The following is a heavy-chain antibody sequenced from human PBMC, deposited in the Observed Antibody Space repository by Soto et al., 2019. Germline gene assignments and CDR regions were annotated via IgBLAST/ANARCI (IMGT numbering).Heavy chain of an antibody. CDR3: ARAFDDSSGYWALH. J-gene: IGHJ4*02. CDR1: GYTFTTSY. Sequence: ASVKVSCKAHGYTFTTSYVNWVRQAPGQGLEWMGWISAYNGNTNYAQKLQGRVTMTTDTSTSTAYMELRSLRSDDTAVYYCARAFDDSSGYWALHWGQGTLVTVSS. CDR2: ISAYNGNT. V-gene: IGHV1-18*04. D-gene: IGHD3-22*01.